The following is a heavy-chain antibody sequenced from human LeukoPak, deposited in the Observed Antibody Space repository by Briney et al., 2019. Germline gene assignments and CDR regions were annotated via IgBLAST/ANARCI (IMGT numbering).Heavy chain of an antibody. D-gene: IGHD6-13*01. Sequence: PSETLSLTCAVYGGSFSGYYWNRIRQPPGEGLEWIGEINHSGSTNCNPSLKSRVTISVDTSKNQFSLKLSSVTAADTAVYYCARGTLVPIWFDPWGQGTLVTVSS. CDR3: ARGTLVPIWFDP. CDR1: GGSFSGYY. V-gene: IGHV4-34*01. CDR2: INHSGST. J-gene: IGHJ5*02.